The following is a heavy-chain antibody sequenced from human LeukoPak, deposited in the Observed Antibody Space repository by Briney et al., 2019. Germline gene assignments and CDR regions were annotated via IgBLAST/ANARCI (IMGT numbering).Heavy chain of an antibody. CDR3: ARGYSSSWYLSLYY. V-gene: IGHV4-59*08. CDR1: GGSISSYY. Sequence: PSETLSLTCTVSGGSISSYYWSWIRQPPGKGLEWIGYIYYSGSTNYNPSLKSRVTITVDTSKNQFSLKLRSVTAADTAVYYCARGYSSSWYLSLYYWGQGTLVTVSS. D-gene: IGHD6-13*01. J-gene: IGHJ4*02. CDR2: IYYSGST.